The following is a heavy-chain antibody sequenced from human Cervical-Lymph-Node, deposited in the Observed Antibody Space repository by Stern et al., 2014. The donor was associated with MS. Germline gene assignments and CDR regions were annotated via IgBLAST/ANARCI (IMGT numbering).Heavy chain of an antibody. D-gene: IGHD2-2*01. J-gene: IGHJ6*02. CDR1: GGSMKSRSYY. CDR3: ARSQDIVVVSAATVEGYYYFGMDV. CDR2: VYYDGST. V-gene: IGHV4-39*01. Sequence: QLQLQDSGPGLVKPSGTLSLTCTISGGSMKSRSYYWVWIRQPPGKGLEWIGSVYYDGSTYYNPSLTSGVTIPEDTSKNQFSLQLSSATAADTAVYYCARSQDIVVVSAATVEGYYYFGMDVWGQGTTVTVSS.